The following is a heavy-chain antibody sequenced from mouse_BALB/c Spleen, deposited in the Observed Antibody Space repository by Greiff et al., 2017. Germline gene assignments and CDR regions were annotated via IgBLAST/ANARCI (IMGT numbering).Heavy chain of an antibody. V-gene: IGHV3-6*02. Sequence: ESGPGLVKPSQSLSLTCSVTGYSITSGYYWNWIRQFPGNKLEWMGYISYDGSNNYNPSLKNRISITRDTSKNQFFLKLNSVTTEDTATYYCARAGDYDALFAYWGQGTLVTVSA. CDR1: GYSITSGYY. D-gene: IGHD2-4*01. CDR2: ISYDGSN. J-gene: IGHJ3*01. CDR3: ARAGDYDALFAY.